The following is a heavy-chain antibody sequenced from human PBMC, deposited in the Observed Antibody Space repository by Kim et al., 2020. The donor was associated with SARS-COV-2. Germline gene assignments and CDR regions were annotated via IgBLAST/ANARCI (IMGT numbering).Heavy chain of an antibody. D-gene: IGHD4-17*01. V-gene: IGHV3-30*01. Sequence: GDSVKGRFTISRDNTKNTLYLQRNSLRAEDTAVYYCARSSGDYAGSEVDYWGQGTLVTVSS. J-gene: IGHJ4*02. CDR3: ARSSGDYAGSEVDY.